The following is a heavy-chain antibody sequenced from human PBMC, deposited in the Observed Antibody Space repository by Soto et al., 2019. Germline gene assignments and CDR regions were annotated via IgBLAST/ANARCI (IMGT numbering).Heavy chain of an antibody. Sequence: GASVKVSCKASGYTFTSYDINWVRQATGQGLEWMGWMNPNSGNTGYAQKFQGRVTMTGNTSISTAYMELSSLRSEDTAVYYCAIRVWGQQLVNFDPWGQGTLVTVSS. D-gene: IGHD6-13*01. CDR1: GYTFTSYD. CDR2: MNPNSGNT. CDR3: AIRVWGQQLVNFDP. J-gene: IGHJ5*02. V-gene: IGHV1-8*01.